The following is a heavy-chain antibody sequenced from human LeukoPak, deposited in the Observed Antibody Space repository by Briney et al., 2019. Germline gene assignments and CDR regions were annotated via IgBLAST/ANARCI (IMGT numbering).Heavy chain of an antibody. Sequence: GGSLRLSCAASGFTFDDYAMHWVRQAPGKGLEWVSGISWNSGSIGYADSVKGRFTISRDNAKNSLYLRMNSLRAEDTALYYCTLSSGWYYFDYWGQGTLVTVSS. CDR3: TLSSGWYYFDY. V-gene: IGHV3-9*01. CDR2: ISWNSGSI. CDR1: GFTFDDYA. D-gene: IGHD6-19*01. J-gene: IGHJ4*02.